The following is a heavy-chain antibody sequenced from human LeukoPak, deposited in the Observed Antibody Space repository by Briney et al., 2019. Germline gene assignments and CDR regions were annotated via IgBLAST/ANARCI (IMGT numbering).Heavy chain of an antibody. D-gene: IGHD2-21*02. Sequence: GGSLRLSCAASGFTVSSNYMIWFRQAPGKGLEWVSVIYSGGSTYYADSVTGRFTISRDNFKNTLYLQMNSLRAEDTAVYYCATPSQTSIYDDYGMDVWGQGTTVTVSS. J-gene: IGHJ6*02. CDR1: GFTVSSNY. CDR2: IYSGGST. V-gene: IGHV3-66*01. CDR3: ATPSQTSIYDDYGMDV.